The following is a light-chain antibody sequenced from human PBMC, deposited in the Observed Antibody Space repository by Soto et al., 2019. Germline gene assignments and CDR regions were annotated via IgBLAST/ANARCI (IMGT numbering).Light chain of an antibody. V-gene: IGKV1-27*01. CDR1: QGISNY. Sequence: DIQMTQSPSSLSASVGDRVTITCRASQGISNYLAWYQQKPGKVPKLLIYAASTLQSGVPSRFSGSGSGTDFTFTISSLQPEDVATYYCQTYNSAPFTFGPGTKVDIK. CDR2: AAS. J-gene: IGKJ3*01. CDR3: QTYNSAPFT.